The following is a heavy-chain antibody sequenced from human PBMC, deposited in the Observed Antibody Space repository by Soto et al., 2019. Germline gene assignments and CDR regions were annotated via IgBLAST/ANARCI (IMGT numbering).Heavy chain of an antibody. CDR2: IYWNDDK. CDR1: GFSLSTSGVG. CDR3: APQLDYYDSSGYRSPFDP. Sequence: SGPTLVNPTHTLTLTCTFSGFSLSTSGVGVGWIRQPPGKALEWLALIYWNDDKRYSPSLKSRLTITKDTSKNQVVLTMTNMDPVDTATYYCAPQLDYYDSSGYRSPFDPWGQGTLVTVSS. V-gene: IGHV2-5*01. D-gene: IGHD3-22*01. J-gene: IGHJ5*02.